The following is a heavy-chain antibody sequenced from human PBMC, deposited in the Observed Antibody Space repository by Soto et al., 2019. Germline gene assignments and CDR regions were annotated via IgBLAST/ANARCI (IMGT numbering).Heavy chain of an antibody. V-gene: IGHV1-69*05. J-gene: IGHJ4*02. CDR2: IIPIFGTA. CDR1: GGTFSSYA. Sequence: GASVKVSCKASGGTFSSYAISWVRQAPGQGLEWMGGIIPIFGTANYAQKLQGRVTMTTDTSTSTAYMELRSLRSDDTAVYYCARVGIFGVVTDFDYWGQGTLVTVSS. D-gene: IGHD3-3*01. CDR3: ARVGIFGVVTDFDY.